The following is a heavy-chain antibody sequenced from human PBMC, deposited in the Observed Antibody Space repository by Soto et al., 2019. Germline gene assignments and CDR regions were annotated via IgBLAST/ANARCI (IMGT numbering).Heavy chain of an antibody. J-gene: IGHJ6*02. Sequence: SVKVSCKASGGTFRSYAISWVRQAPGQGLEWMGGIIPIFGTANYAQKFQGRVTITADESTSTAYMELSSLRSEDTAMYYCARVLRAAGRPGMDVWGQGTTVTVYS. CDR2: IIPIFGTA. CDR3: ARVLRAAGRPGMDV. D-gene: IGHD6-13*01. V-gene: IGHV1-69*13. CDR1: GGTFRSYA.